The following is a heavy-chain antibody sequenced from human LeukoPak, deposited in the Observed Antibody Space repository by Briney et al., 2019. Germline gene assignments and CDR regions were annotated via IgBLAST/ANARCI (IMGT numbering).Heavy chain of an antibody. Sequence: GGSLRLSCAASGFGFSTYEMDWVRQAPGQGLEWVSYISGSATTIYYADSVRGRFTISRDNARNSLYLQMNSLRADDTAVYYCAGTPYGYSLYFDYWGQGTLVTVSS. V-gene: IGHV3-48*03. D-gene: IGHD4-17*01. CDR1: GFGFSTYE. CDR2: ISGSATTI. CDR3: AGTPYGYSLYFDY. J-gene: IGHJ4*02.